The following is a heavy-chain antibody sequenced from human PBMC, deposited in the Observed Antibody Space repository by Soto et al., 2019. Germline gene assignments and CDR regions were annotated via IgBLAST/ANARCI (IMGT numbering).Heavy chain of an antibody. J-gene: IGHJ4*02. CDR2: IISSSSTI. CDR3: ARDRPADY. Sequence: EVQLVESGGGLVQPGGSLRLSCAASGFTFSAYSMNWVRQAPGKGLEWVSYIISSSSTIYYADSVKGRFTISRDNAKNAVYLHMNSLRDEDTAVYYCARDRPADYWGQGTLVTVSS. V-gene: IGHV3-48*02. CDR1: GFTFSAYS.